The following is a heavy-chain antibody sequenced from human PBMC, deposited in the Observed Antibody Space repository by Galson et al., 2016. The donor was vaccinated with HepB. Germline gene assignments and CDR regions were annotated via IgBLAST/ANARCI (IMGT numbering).Heavy chain of an antibody. J-gene: IGHJ4*02. CDR1: GFTFSSYS. D-gene: IGHD4-17*01. CDR2: ISSSSSYI. CDR3: ARSNDYGDYYFDY. V-gene: IGHV3-21*01. Sequence: SLRLSCAASGFTFSSYSMNWVRQAPGKGLEWVSSISSSSSYIYYADSVKGRFTTSRDNAKNSLYLQMNSLRAEDTAVYCCARSNDYGDYYFDYWGQGTLVTVSS.